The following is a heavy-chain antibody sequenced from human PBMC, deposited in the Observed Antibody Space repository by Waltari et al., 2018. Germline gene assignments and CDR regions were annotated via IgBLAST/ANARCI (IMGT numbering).Heavy chain of an antibody. J-gene: IGHJ2*01. CDR1: GFTFSSYA. CDR2: ISYDGSNK. V-gene: IGHV3-30-3*01. D-gene: IGHD2-2*02. CDR3: ARSPYLYWYFDL. Sequence: QVQLVESGGGVVQPGRSLRLSCAASGFTFSSYAMHWLRQAPGKGLEWVAVISYDGSNKYYADSVKGRFTISRDNSKNTLYLQMNSLRAEDTAVYYCARSPYLYWYFDLWGRGTLVTVSS.